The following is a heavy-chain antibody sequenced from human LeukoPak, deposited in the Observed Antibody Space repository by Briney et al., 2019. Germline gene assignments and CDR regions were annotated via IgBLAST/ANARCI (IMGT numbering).Heavy chain of an antibody. CDR1: GVSFSGYY. D-gene: IGHD6-19*01. V-gene: IGHV4-34*01. CDR2: INHSGST. J-gene: IGHJ4*02. CDR3: ARARAVAGTMDY. Sequence: SETLSLTCAVYGVSFSGYYWSWIRQPPGKGLEWIGEINHSGSTNYNPSLKSRVTISVDTSKNQFSLKLSSVTAADTAVYYCARARAVAGTMDYWGQGTLVTVSS.